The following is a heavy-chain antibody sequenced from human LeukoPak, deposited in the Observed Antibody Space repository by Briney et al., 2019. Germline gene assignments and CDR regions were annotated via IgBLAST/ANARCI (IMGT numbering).Heavy chain of an antibody. J-gene: IGHJ4*02. CDR1: GFTFSSYA. Sequence: GGSLRLSCAASGFTFSSYAMSWVRQAPGEGLEWVSTISGSADNTNYAEAVKGRFTISRDNSKNTMYLQMNSLRAEDTAVYYCAKQGFGCWGQGTLVTVSS. CDR3: AKQGFGC. CDR2: ISGSADNT. V-gene: IGHV3-23*01.